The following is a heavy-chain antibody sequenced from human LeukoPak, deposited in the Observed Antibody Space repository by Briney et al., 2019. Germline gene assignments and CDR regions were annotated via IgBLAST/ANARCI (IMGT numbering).Heavy chain of an antibody. CDR2: VHTGGST. J-gene: IGHJ5*02. V-gene: IGHV4-4*07. CDR1: GGSISSYY. Sequence: SETLSLTCTVSGGSISSYYWSWIRQPPGKGLEWIGRVHTGGSTSYNPSLKSRVTMSVDTSKNQFSLKLSSVTAADTAVYYCARDIGSRWYAVWYDPWGQGTLVTVSS. D-gene: IGHD6-13*01. CDR3: ARDIGSRWYAVWYDP.